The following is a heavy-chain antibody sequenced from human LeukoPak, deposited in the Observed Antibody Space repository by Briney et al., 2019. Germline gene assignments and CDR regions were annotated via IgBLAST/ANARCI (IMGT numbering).Heavy chain of an antibody. D-gene: IGHD3-3*01. CDR1: GYTFTSYG. J-gene: IGHJ3*02. V-gene: IGHV1-18*01. CDR2: ISAYNGNT. Sequence: ASVKVSCKASGYTFTSYGISWVRQAPGQGLEWMGWISAYNGNTNYAQKFQGRVTMTEDTSTDTACMELSSLRSEDTAVYYCATAILRFLEWLSQDDAFDIWGQGTMVTVSS. CDR3: ATAILRFLEWLSQDDAFDI.